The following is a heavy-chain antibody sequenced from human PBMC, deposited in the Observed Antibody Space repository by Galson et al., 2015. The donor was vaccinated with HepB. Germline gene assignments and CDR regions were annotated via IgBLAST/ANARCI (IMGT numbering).Heavy chain of an antibody. Sequence: LSLTCTVSGGSITSNGYYWGWIRQPPGKGLEWIGNTYFSGTSFYNPSLKSRVTISVDTSKNQFSLSLRSLTAADSAMYYCVREGALGELFDFWGQGALVTVSS. CDR3: VREGALGELFDF. J-gene: IGHJ5*01. CDR2: TYFSGTS. CDR1: GGSITSNGYY. D-gene: IGHD3-10*01. V-gene: IGHV4-39*02.